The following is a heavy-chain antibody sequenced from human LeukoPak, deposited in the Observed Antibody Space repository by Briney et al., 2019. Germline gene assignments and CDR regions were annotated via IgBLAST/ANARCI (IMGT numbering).Heavy chain of an antibody. J-gene: IGHJ6*03. CDR3: ARTTMVRGTYYMDV. Sequence: KASETLSLTCAVYGGSFSGYYWSWIRQPPGKGLEWIGYIYYSGYTNYNPSLKSRVTISADTSKNQFSLKLSSVTAADTAVYYCARTTMVRGTYYMDVWGKGTTVTISS. D-gene: IGHD3-10*01. CDR2: IYYSGYT. CDR1: GGSFSGYY. V-gene: IGHV4-59*01.